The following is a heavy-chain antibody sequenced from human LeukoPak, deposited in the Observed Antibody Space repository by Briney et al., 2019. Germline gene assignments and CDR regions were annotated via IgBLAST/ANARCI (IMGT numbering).Heavy chain of an antibody. CDR2: INHSGST. J-gene: IGHJ6*02. D-gene: IGHD6-13*01. CDR1: GGSFSGYY. CDR3: ARGHTIQQLVHYYGMDV. V-gene: IGHV4-34*01. Sequence: SETLSLTCAVYGGSFSGYYWSWIRQPPGKGLEWIGEINHSGSTNYNPSIKSRVTISVDTSKNQFSLKLSSVTAAATAVYYCARGHTIQQLVHYYGMDVWGQGTTVTVSS.